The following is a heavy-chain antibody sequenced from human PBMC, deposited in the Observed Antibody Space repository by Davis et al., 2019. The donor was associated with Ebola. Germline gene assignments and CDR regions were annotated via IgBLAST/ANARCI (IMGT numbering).Heavy chain of an antibody. D-gene: IGHD4-17*01. CDR3: ARVYDYGALDQSIYGMDV. V-gene: IGHV1-2*02. Sequence: ASVKVSCKASGYTFTGYYMHWVRQAPGQGLEWMGWINPNSGGTNYAQKFQGRVTMTRDTSISTAYMELSRLRSDDTAVYYCARVYDYGALDQSIYGMDVWGQGTTVTVSS. CDR2: INPNSGGT. CDR1: GYTFTGYY. J-gene: IGHJ6*02.